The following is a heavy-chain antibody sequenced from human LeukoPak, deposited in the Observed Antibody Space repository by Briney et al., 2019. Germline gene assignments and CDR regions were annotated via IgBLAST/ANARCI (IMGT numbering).Heavy chain of an antibody. J-gene: IGHJ5*02. D-gene: IGHD1-26*01. V-gene: IGHV4-59*01. CDR2: IYYSGRT. CDR3: ARGDTLGVTRGGWFDP. Sequence: SETLSLTCTVSTGSISTYYWSWIRQPPGKGLEWIGYIYYSGRTNYNPSLKSRVTISVDTFKNQFSLKLSSVTAADTAVYFCARGDTLGVTRGGWFDPWGQGTLVTVSS. CDR1: TGSISTYY.